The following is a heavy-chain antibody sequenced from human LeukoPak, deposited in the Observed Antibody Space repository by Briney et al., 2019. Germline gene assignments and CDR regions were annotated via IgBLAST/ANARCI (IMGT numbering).Heavy chain of an antibody. CDR2: ISGSGGST. CDR3: AKDPGIVGAPTGFDY. J-gene: IGHJ4*02. CDR1: GFTFSSYA. Sequence: GGSLRLSCAASGFTFSSYAMSWVRQAPGKGLEWVSAISGSGGSTYYADSVKGRFTISRDNSKNTLYLQMNSLRAEDTAVYYCAKDPGIVGAPTGFDYWGQGTLVTVSS. D-gene: IGHD1-26*01. V-gene: IGHV3-23*01.